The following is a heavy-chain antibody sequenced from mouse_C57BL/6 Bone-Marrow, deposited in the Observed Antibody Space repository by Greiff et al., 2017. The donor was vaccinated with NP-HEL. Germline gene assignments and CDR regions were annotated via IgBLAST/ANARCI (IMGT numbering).Heavy chain of an antibody. D-gene: IGHD1-1*01. Sequence: EVQLQQSGPELAKPGASVKISCKASGYSFTGYNMNWVKQSNGKSLEWIGNIDPYYGATSYNQKFKGKATLTADKSSSTAYLQLKSLTSDDSAVYYCARHGFDYWGQGTTLTVSS. J-gene: IGHJ2*01. CDR1: GYSFTGYN. CDR3: ARHGFDY. CDR2: IDPYYGAT. V-gene: IGHV1-39*01.